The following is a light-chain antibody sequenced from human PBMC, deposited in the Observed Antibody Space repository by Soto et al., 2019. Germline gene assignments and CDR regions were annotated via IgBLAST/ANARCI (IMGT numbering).Light chain of an antibody. CDR3: QQYNYWPPELYT. CDR2: GAS. J-gene: IGKJ2*01. Sequence: TVMTQSPATLSVPLGARATLSFRVSHGVSSTLAWYQQRPVRAPRLLIYGASTRATGIPARFSGSGSGTEFTLTISSLQSEDFAVYYCQQYNYWPPELYTFGQGTKLESK. V-gene: IGKV3-15*01. CDR1: HGVSST.